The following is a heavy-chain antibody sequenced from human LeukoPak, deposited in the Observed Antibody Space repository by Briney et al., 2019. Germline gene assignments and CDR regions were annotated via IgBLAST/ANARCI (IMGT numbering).Heavy chain of an antibody. J-gene: IGHJ6*03. D-gene: IGHD1-26*01. CDR1: GFTFSSYS. V-gene: IGHV3-48*04. CDR2: ISSSSSSTI. Sequence: GGSLRLSWAASGFTFSSYSMNWVRQAPGKGLEWVSYISSSSSSTIYYADSVKGRFTISRDNAKNSLYLQMNSLRAEDTAVYYCARVPFSGSFPSLDYYYMDVWGKGTTVTVSS. CDR3: ARVPFSGSFPSLDYYYMDV.